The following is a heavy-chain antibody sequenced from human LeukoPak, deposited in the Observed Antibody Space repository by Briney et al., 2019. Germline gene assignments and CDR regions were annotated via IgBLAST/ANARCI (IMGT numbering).Heavy chain of an antibody. V-gene: IGHV3-21*01. D-gene: IGHD6-19*01. CDR3: ARGVGAVAGTENWLDP. Sequence: GGSLRLSCAASGFTFSSYSMNWVRQAPGKGLEWVSSISSSSSYIYYADSVKGRFTISRDNAKNSLYLQMNSLRAEDTAVYYCARGVGAVAGTENWLDPWGQGTLVTVSS. CDR2: ISSSSSYI. CDR1: GFTFSSYS. J-gene: IGHJ5*02.